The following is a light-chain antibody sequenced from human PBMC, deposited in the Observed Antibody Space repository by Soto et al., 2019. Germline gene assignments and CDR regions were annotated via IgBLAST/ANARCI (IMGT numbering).Light chain of an antibody. CDR2: DGS. CDR1: QSVSGF. V-gene: IGKV3-11*01. Sequence: IVMTQSPATLSVSPGERATLSCRASQSVSGFLAWYQQKPGQAPRLLIYDGSNRATGIPARFSGSGSGTDFTLTISSLEPEDFAVYHCQQRSNWPGTFGPGTKVDIK. J-gene: IGKJ3*01. CDR3: QQRSNWPGT.